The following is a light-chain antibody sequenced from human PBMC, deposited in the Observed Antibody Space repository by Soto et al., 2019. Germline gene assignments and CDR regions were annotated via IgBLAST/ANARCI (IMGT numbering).Light chain of an antibody. CDR3: MQHTHWPWT. CDR2: KVS. V-gene: IGKV2-30*01. CDR1: QSLVYSDGNTY. J-gene: IGKJ1*01. Sequence: DVVMTQSPLSLPVTLGQPASISCRSSQSLVYSDGNTYLHWFQQRPGQSPRRLIHKVSIRDSGVADRVSGSGSGTDFTLKISRVEPEYAGVYYCMQHTHWPWTFGQGTKV.